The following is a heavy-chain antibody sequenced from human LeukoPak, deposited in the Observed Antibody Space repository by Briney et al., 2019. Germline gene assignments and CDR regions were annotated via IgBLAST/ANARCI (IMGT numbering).Heavy chain of an antibody. J-gene: IGHJ4*02. CDR3: ARYAHEDHYFDY. CDR1: GDSVSSKSAA. V-gene: IGHV6-1*01. Sequence: PSQTLSLTCAISGDSVSSKSAAWNWIRQSPSRGLEWLGRTYYRSKWSSGYAESVKSRITINPDTSKNQFSLQLKSVTPEDTAVYYCARYAHEDHYFDYWGQGVLVTVSP. CDR2: TYYRSKWSS.